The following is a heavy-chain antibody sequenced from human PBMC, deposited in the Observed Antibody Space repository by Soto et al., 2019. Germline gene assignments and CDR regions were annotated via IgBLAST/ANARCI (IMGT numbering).Heavy chain of an antibody. D-gene: IGHD1-26*01. CDR1: GFIVDSNY. V-gene: IGHV3-53*01. Sequence: EMQLVESGGGLIQPGGSLRLSCAASGFIVDSNYMTWVRQAPGTGLEWVSIMYPGGGTYYADSVKGRFTISRDNSRHTVSLQMNILRAEDTAVYYCARGIAYMVGALSAFDVWGQGTTVIVSA. CDR3: ARGIAYMVGALSAFDV. CDR2: MYPGGGT. J-gene: IGHJ3*01.